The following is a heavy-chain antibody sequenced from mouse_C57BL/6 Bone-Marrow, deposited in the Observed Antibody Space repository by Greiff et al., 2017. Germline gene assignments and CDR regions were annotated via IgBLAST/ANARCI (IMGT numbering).Heavy chain of an antibody. V-gene: IGHV5-6*01. Sequence: EVKLMESGGDLVKPGGSLKLSCAASGFTFSSYGMSWVRQTPDKRLEWVATISSGGSYTYYPDSVQGRFTIARDNAKNTLYLQMSSLKSEDTAMYYCARERRYYYGSSYRGDYFDYWGQGTTLTVSS. D-gene: IGHD1-1*01. CDR1: GFTFSSYG. CDR3: ARERRYYYGSSYRGDYFDY. CDR2: ISSGGSYT. J-gene: IGHJ2*01.